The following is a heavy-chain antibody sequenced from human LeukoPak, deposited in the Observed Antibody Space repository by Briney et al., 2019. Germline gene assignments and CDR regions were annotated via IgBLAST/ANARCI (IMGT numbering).Heavy chain of an antibody. CDR1: GFTFSGSW. CDR3: ARPLVLGSLAY. J-gene: IGHJ4*02. D-gene: IGHD3-16*01. V-gene: IGHV3-74*01. Sequence: GGPLRLSCAASGFTFSGSWMHWVREAPGEGLVWVSRITGDGTSTNYADSVKGRFTISRDNTKNTLFVQMRRLRAEYTAIYYCARPLVLGSLAYWGQGTLVTVPS. CDR2: ITGDGTST.